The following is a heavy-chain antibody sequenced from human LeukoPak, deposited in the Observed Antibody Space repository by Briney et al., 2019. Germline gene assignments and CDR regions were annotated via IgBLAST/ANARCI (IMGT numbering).Heavy chain of an antibody. CDR2: IRTDSSTM. CDR3: ERDKDYTFDY. Sequence: GGSLRLSCAASGFTFSSYTMNWVRQAPGKGLEWVSHIRTDSSTMFYSDSVKGRFTIYRDNARNSLYLQMSSLRDEDTAVYYCERDKDYTFDYWGQGTLVTVSS. J-gene: IGHJ4*02. CDR1: GFTFSSYT. D-gene: IGHD3-16*01. V-gene: IGHV3-48*02.